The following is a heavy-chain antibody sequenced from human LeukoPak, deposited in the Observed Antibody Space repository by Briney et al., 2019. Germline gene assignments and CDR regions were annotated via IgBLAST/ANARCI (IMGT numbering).Heavy chain of an antibody. V-gene: IGHV3-23*01. D-gene: IGHD1-26*01. CDR2: ISGSGGST. J-gene: IGHJ4*02. CDR1: GFTFSSYA. CDR3: ATWGWELLPGDTALDY. Sequence: GGSLRLSCAASGFTFSSYAMSWIRQAPGKGLEWVSAISGSGGSTYYADSVKGRFTISRDNSKNTLYLQMNSLRAEDTAVYYCATWGWELLPGDTALDYWGQGTLVTVSS.